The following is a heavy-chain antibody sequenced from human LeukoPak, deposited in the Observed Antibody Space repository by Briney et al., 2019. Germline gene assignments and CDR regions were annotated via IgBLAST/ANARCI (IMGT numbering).Heavy chain of an antibody. V-gene: IGHV3-7*01. CDR3: AKESEGKWFGAKLVYYYYYMDV. Sequence: PGGSLRLSCAASEFTFSDYYMSWVREAPGKGLEWVANIKQDGSEKYYVDSVKGRFTISRDNSKNTLYLQMNSLRAEDTAVYYCAKESEGKWFGAKLVYYYYYMDVWGKGITVTVSS. CDR2: IKQDGSEK. J-gene: IGHJ6*03. CDR1: EFTFSDYY. D-gene: IGHD3-10*01.